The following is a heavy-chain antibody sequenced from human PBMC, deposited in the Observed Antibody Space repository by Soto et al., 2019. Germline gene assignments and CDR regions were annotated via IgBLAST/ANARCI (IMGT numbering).Heavy chain of an antibody. CDR1: GGTFSSYA. J-gene: IGHJ6*02. CDR2: IIPIFGTI. CDR3: ERGCEVPAGHAYYGMDV. D-gene: IGHD2-2*01. Sequence: QVQLVQSGAEVKKPGSSVKVSCKASGGTFSSYAISWVRQAPGQGPEWMGGIIPIFGTINYAQKFQGRVKITADNSTSTAYRELSSLRSEDKAVYYCERGCEVPAGHAYYGMDVWGQGTTVTVSS. V-gene: IGHV1-69*06.